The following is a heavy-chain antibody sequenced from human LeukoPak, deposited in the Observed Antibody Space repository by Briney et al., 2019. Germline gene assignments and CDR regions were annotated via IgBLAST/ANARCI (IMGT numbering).Heavy chain of an antibody. CDR2: IRYDGSNK. V-gene: IGHV3-30*02. J-gene: IGHJ4*02. Sequence: PGGSLRLSCAASGFTFSSYAMHWVRQAPGKGLEWVAFIRYDGSNKYNADSVKGRFTISRDNSKNTLYLQMNSLRAEDTALYYCAQDRGYMSSSWFLDYWGQGTLVTVSS. CDR1: GFTFSSYA. D-gene: IGHD6-13*01. CDR3: AQDRGYMSSSWFLDY.